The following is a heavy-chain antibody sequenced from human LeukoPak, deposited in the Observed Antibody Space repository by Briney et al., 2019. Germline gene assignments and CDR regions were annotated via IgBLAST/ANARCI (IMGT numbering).Heavy chain of an antibody. CDR3: TRVGYIDEGIDY. CDR2: IKQDGSKK. Sequence: GGSLRLSCVASGFPFSSYWMTWVRQAPGKGLEWVANIKQDGSKKSYVDSVKGRFTISRDNAKDSLYLQMNSLRAEDTAIYYCTRVGYIDEGIDYWGQGTLVTVSS. D-gene: IGHD5-24*01. J-gene: IGHJ4*02. V-gene: IGHV3-7*04. CDR1: GFPFSSYW.